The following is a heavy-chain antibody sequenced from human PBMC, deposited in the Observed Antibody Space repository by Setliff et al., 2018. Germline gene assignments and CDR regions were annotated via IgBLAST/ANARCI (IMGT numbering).Heavy chain of an antibody. CDR2: IIGSGIST. D-gene: IGHD5-18*01. CDR3: AKDLSSNTAASYFFDL. Sequence: PGGSLRLSCAASGFSFSSYAMSWVRQAPGKGLEWVSTIIGSGISTYYADSVQGRVTISRDNHKNTLHLQMNSLRGEDTAVYYCAKDLSSNTAASYFFDLWGQGTQVTVSS. CDR1: GFSFSSYA. V-gene: IGHV3-23*01. J-gene: IGHJ4*02.